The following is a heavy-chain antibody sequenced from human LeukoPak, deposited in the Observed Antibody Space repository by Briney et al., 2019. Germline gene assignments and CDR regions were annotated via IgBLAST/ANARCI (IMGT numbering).Heavy chain of an antibody. CDR1: GYTFTNYG. J-gene: IGHJ4*02. Sequence: ASVKVSCKASGYTFTNYGITWVRQVPGQGLEWMGWINPNSGGTNYAQKFQGRVTMTRDTSISTAYMELSRLRSDDTAVYYCARRPSVAETGFDYWGQGTLVTVSS. D-gene: IGHD6-19*01. CDR3: ARRPSVAETGFDY. CDR2: INPNSGGT. V-gene: IGHV1-2*02.